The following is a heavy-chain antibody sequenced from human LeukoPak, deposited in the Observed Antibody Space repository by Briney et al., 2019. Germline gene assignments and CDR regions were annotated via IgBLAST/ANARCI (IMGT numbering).Heavy chain of an antibody. CDR3: ARGGGSYAGFQH. V-gene: IGHV1-8*03. J-gene: IGHJ1*01. CDR2: MNPNSGNT. CDR1: GYTFTSYD. Sequence: GASVKVSCKASGYTFTSYDINWVRQATGQGLEWMGWMNPNSGNTGYAQKFQGRVTITRYTSISTAYMELSSLRSEDTAVYYCARGGGSYAGFQHWGQGTLVTVSS. D-gene: IGHD1-26*01.